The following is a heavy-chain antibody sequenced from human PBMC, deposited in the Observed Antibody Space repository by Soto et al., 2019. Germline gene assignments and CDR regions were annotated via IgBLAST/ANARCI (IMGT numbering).Heavy chain of an antibody. Sequence: GGSLRLSCAASGFTVSNNHMNWVRQAPGKGLEWVSVIYSSGNTCYADSVEGRFIISRDNSKNTLYLQMNSLRADDTGVYYCAGALSTAPRQWLDYWGQGTLVTVSS. CDR3: AGALSTAPRQWLDY. CDR1: GFTVSNNH. CDR2: IYSSGNT. J-gene: IGHJ4*02. D-gene: IGHD6-6*01. V-gene: IGHV3-66*01.